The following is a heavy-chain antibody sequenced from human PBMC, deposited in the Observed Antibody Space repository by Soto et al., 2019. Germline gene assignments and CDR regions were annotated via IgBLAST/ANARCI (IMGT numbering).Heavy chain of an antibody. CDR3: AKDRLWGSSDRGAPEDCEV. CDR1: GASIGTNNW. Sequence: SETLSLTCAVSGASIGTNNWWSWVRQPPGKGLEWIGEVYHSGTTNCNPSLKSRVTISVDKSKNQFSLELTSLTAADTAVYYCAKDRLWGSSDRGAPEDCEVWGQVTMCTVS. V-gene: IGHV4-4*02. J-gene: IGHJ3*01. CDR2: VYHSGTT. D-gene: IGHD6-6*01.